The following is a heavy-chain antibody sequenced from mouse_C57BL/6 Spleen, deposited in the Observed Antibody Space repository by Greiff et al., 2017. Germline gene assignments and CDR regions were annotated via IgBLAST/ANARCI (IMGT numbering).Heavy chain of an antibody. CDR3: ARIYDGYFDY. J-gene: IGHJ2*01. Sequence: QVQLQQSGAELVKPGASVQISCKASGYAFSSSWMNWVKQRPGKGLEWIGQIYPGDGDTNYNGKFKGKATLTADKSSSTAYMQLSSLTSEDAAVYFCARIYDGYFDYWGQGTTLTVSS. CDR1: GYAFSSSW. V-gene: IGHV1-80*01. CDR2: IYPGDGDT. D-gene: IGHD2-3*01.